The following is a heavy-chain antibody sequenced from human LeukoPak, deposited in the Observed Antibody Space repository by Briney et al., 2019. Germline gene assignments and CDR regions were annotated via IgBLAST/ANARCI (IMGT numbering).Heavy chain of an antibody. CDR2: IKDRTDGGTT. D-gene: IGHD3-10*01. J-gene: IGHJ4*02. CDR1: GFSVTNGW. Sequence: GGSLRLSCSASGFSVTNGWMSWGRQAPGKGLEWVGRIKDRTDGGTTAYAATVKGRFTISREDSKNTVYLEMNSLKTEDTAVYFCTTATVVWGVSAYWGQGTLVTVSS. V-gene: IGHV3-15*01. CDR3: TTATVVWGVSAY.